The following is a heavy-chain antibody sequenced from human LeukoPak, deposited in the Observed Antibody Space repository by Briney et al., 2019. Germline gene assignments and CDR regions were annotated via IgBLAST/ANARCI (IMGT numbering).Heavy chain of an antibody. D-gene: IGHD3-10*01. CDR2: IYHSGST. Sequence: SGTLSLTCAVSGGSISSSNWWSWVRQPPGKGLEWIGEIYHSGSTNYNPSLKNRVTISVDKSKNQFSLKLSSVTAADTAVYYCASTMVRGVIIAEALDYWGQGTLVTVSS. CDR3: ASTMVRGVIIAEALDY. CDR1: GGSISSSNW. J-gene: IGHJ4*02. V-gene: IGHV4-4*02.